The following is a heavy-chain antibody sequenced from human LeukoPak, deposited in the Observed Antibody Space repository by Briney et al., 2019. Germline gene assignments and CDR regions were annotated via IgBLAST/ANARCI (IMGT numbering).Heavy chain of an antibody. Sequence: GGSLRLSCAASGFAFSSYEMNWVRQVPGKGLEWISHITSRGSTIDYADSVKGRFTISRDNAKNSLYLQMNSLRAEDTAVYHCARDSRYVSGSIDYWGQGTLVTVSS. CDR1: GFAFSSYE. V-gene: IGHV3-48*03. D-gene: IGHD3-10*01. CDR3: ARDSRYVSGSIDY. J-gene: IGHJ4*02. CDR2: ITSRGSTI.